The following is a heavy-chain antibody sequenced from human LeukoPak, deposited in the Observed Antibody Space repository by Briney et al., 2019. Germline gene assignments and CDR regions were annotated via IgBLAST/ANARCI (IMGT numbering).Heavy chain of an antibody. V-gene: IGHV1-18*01. CDR2: IGAYRGKT. Sequence: ASVKVSCKALDYSFTSYGISWVRQAPGQGLEWMGWIGAYRGKTSHAQKIQGRVTMTTDKSTSTAYMELRSLRSDDTAVYYCARDGGDIASYYGMDVWGQGTTVTVSS. CDR1: DYSFTSYG. D-gene: IGHD2-15*01. CDR3: ARDGGDIASYYGMDV. J-gene: IGHJ6*02.